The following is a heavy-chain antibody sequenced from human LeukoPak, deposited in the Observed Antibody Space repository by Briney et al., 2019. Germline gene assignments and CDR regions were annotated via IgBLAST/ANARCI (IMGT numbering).Heavy chain of an antibody. CDR2: ISNDGGGT. CDR3: AKGSSGYFADL. CDR1: GFTFNNYG. V-gene: IGHV3-23*01. D-gene: IGHD3-22*01. J-gene: IGHJ5*02. Sequence: GGSLRLSCAASGFTFNNYGLVWVRQAPGKGLEWVAAISNDGGGTMYAAFVEGRFTISRDNSKNTLFLQMNSLRAEDTALYYCAKGSSGYFADLWGQGTLVTVSS.